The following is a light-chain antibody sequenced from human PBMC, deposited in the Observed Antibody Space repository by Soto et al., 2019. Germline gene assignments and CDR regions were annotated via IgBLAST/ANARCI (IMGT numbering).Light chain of an antibody. J-gene: IGKJ1*01. CDR3: QQRSNWPPWT. Sequence: DIVLTQSPSTLSLSPRERATLSCRASQSVSSYLAWYQQKPGQAPRLLIYDASNRATGIPARFSGSGSGTDFTLTISSLEPEDFAVYYCQQRSNWPPWTVGQGTKVDIK. V-gene: IGKV3-11*01. CDR2: DAS. CDR1: QSVSSY.